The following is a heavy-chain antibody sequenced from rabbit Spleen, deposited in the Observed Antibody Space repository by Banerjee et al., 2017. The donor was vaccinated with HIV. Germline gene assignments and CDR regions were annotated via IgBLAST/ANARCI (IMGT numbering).Heavy chain of an antibody. CDR2: AYAGSSGST. V-gene: IGHV1S40*01. D-gene: IGHD8-1*01. CDR1: GFSFSSSHY. CDR3: ARDTGTSFSTYGMDL. J-gene: IGHJ6*01. Sequence: QSLEESGGDLVKPGASLTLTCTASGFSFSSSHYMCWVRQAPGKGLEWVACAYAGSSGSTYSATWAKGRFTISKTSSTTVTLQMTSLTAADTATYFCARDTGTSFSTYGMDLWGPGTLVTVS.